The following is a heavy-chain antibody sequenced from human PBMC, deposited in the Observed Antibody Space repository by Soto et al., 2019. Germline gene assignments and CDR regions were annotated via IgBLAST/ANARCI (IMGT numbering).Heavy chain of an antibody. CDR2: IYTSGST. D-gene: IGHD6-13*01. CDR1: GGSISSYY. CDR3: SRGVRSSWYYGWSDP. V-gene: IGHV4-4*07. J-gene: IGHJ5*02. Sequence: SETLSLTCTVSGGSISSYYWSWIRQPAGKGLEWIGRIYTSGSTNYNPSLKRRVTMSVDTSKNQFSLKLSSVTAADTAVYYCSRGVRSSWYYGWSDPWGQGTRVTVSS.